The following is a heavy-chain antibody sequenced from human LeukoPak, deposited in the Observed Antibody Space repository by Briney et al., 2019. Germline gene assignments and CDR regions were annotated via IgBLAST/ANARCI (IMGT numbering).Heavy chain of an antibody. D-gene: IGHD1-26*01. CDR1: GFTFSSYA. Sequence: GGSLRLSCAASGFTFSSYAMSWVRQAPGKGLEWVSAISGSGGSTYYTDSVKGRFTISRDNSKNTLYLQMNSLRAEDTAVYYCAKEGHSGSYWGCFDYWGQGTLVTVSS. J-gene: IGHJ4*02. CDR3: AKEGHSGSYWGCFDY. CDR2: ISGSGGST. V-gene: IGHV3-23*01.